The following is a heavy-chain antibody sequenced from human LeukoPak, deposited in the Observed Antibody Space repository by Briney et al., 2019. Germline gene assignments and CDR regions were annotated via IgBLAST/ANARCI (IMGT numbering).Heavy chain of an antibody. CDR1: VDTFSGYA. D-gene: IGHD2-8*01. CDR3: AGRVHYYATPIIPLQPRDY. Sequence: GGSLRLSCAEPVDTFSGYAMRRVRQAPGRGLEWVAVIAYDGSNKYYADSVKGRFTISRDNSKNTLYLQMNSLRAEETALYYCAGRVHYYATPIIPLQPRDYWGQGTLVTVSS. V-gene: IGHV3-30*04. CDR2: IAYDGSNK. J-gene: IGHJ4*02.